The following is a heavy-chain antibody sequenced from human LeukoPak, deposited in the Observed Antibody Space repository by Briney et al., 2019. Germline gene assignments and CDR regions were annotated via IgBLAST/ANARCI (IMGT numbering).Heavy chain of an antibody. Sequence: SETPSLTCTVSGGSVSSGSYYWSWIRQPPGKGLEWIGYIYYSGSTNYNPSLKSRVTISVDTSKNQFSLKLSSVTAADTAVYYCATLGCSSTSCYVEWFDPWGQGTLVTVSS. CDR2: IYYSGST. D-gene: IGHD2-2*01. V-gene: IGHV4-61*01. J-gene: IGHJ5*02. CDR1: GGSVSSGSYY. CDR3: ATLGCSSTSCYVEWFDP.